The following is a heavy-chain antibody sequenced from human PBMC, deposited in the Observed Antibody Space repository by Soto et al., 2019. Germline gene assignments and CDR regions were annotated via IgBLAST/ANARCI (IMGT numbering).Heavy chain of an antibody. V-gene: IGHV3-33*01. CDR1: GFNFSSYV. J-gene: IGHJ4*02. CDR2: IWYDGGNK. CDR3: ARDGQWLPRDGLRSSYYFDY. D-gene: IGHD6-19*01. Sequence: QVQLVESGGGVFKPGRSLRLSCAASGFNFSSYVLHWVGQAPGKGREWVAVIWYDGGNKYYADSVKGRFTISRDNSKNTLYLQMNSLRAEDTAVYYCARDGQWLPRDGLRSSYYFDYWGQGTLVTVSS.